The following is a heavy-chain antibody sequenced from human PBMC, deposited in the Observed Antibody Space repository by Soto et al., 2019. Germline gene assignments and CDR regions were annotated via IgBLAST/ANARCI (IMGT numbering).Heavy chain of an antibody. CDR1: GFSLSTSGVS. D-gene: IGHD1-26*01. Sequence: QITLKESGPTLVKPTQTLTLTCTLSGFSLSTSGVSVGWIRQPPGKALEWLALIYWDDDGRYSPSLRSRLTISNDPSRNQVVLTMTNMDPVDTATYYCAHRSTTTFDYWGQGTLVTVSS. J-gene: IGHJ4*02. CDR2: IYWDDDG. CDR3: AHRSTTTFDY. V-gene: IGHV2-5*02.